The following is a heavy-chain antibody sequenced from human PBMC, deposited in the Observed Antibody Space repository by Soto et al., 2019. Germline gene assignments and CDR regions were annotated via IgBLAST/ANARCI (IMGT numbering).Heavy chain of an antibody. D-gene: IGHD3-16*01. CDR3: MSHNYDYVWGTYTPFDT. Sequence: PSETLSLTCAVYGGSFSGYYWGWIRQPPGKGLEWIGSMYYSGSTYYNPSIKSRITISGDTSKNQLSLKLTSETAADTGVYYYMSHNYDYVWGTYTPFDTWGQGTVVTVSS. CDR2: MYYSGST. CDR1: GGSFSGYY. V-gene: IGHV4-39*01. J-gene: IGHJ4*02.